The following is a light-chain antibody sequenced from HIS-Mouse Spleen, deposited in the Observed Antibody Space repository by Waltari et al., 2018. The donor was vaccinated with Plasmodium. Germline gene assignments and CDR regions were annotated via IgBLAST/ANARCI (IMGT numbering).Light chain of an antibody. CDR2: GAS. V-gene: IGKV3-15*01. CDR1: QSVSSN. J-gene: IGKJ3*01. CDR3: QQYNNWSFT. Sequence: EIVMTQSPATLSVSPGERATLSCRASQSVSSNLAWYQQTPGQAPRLLIYGASTRATGIPARFSGSGSGTEFTLTISSLQSEDLAVYYCQQYNNWSFTFGPGTKVDIK.